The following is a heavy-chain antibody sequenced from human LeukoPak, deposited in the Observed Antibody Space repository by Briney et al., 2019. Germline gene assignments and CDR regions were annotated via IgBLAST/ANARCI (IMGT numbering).Heavy chain of an antibody. CDR3: ARGEAPGLGAFDI. V-gene: IGHV4-61*02. D-gene: IGHD3-16*01. CDR1: GDSIRSGNFY. J-gene: IGHJ3*02. Sequence: SETLSLTCTVSGDSIRSGNFYWTWIRQPAGKGLEWIGRIYTSGSTNYNPSLKSRVTISVDTSKNQFSLKLSSVTAADTAVYYCARGEAPGLGAFDIWGQGTMVTVSS. CDR2: IYTSGST.